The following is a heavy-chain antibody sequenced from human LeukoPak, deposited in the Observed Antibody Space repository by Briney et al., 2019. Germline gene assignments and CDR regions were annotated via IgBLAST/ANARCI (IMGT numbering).Heavy chain of an antibody. D-gene: IGHD2-15*01. Sequence: SETLSLTCTVSGYSISGGYYWGWIRQPPGKGLEWIGSIYHSGSTYYNPTLKSRVTISVDTSKNQFSLKLSSVTAADTAVYYCARLVLHPSLWFDYWGQGTLVTVSS. CDR3: ARLVLHPSLWFDY. J-gene: IGHJ4*02. CDR1: GYSISGGYY. CDR2: IYHSGST. V-gene: IGHV4-38-2*02.